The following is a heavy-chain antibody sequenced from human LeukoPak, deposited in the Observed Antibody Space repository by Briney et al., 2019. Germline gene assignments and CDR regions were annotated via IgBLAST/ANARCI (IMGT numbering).Heavy chain of an antibody. CDR1: GFTFSDYY. V-gene: IGHV3-11*01. CDR3: AKGQTMTTVTTGIDY. CDR2: ISSSGSTI. D-gene: IGHD4-4*01. Sequence: GGSLRLSCAASGFTFSDYYMSWIRQAPGKGLEWVSYISSSGSTIYYADSVKGRFTISRDNSKNTLYLQMNSLRAEDTAVYYCAKGQTMTTVTTGIDYWGQGTLVTVSS. J-gene: IGHJ4*02.